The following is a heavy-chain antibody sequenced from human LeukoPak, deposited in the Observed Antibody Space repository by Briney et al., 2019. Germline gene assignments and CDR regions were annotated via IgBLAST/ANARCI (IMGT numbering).Heavy chain of an antibody. J-gene: IGHJ4*02. Sequence: GGSLRLSCAASGFTFNSYWMNWVRQAPGKGLEWVANIKQDGSEKYYVDSVRGRFTISRDNAKNSLYLQMSSLRAEDTAVYYCARANDYIDYWGQGVLVAVSS. V-gene: IGHV3-7*01. CDR3: ARANDYIDY. CDR2: IKQDGSEK. CDR1: GFTFNSYW.